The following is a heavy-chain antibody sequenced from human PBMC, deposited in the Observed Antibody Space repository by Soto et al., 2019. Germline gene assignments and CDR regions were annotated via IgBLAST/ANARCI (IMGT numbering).Heavy chain of an antibody. Sequence: EGQLLESGGGLVQPGGSLRLSCAASGFTFSSYAMTWVRQAPGKGLEWVSGITYIGGATFYADSVKGRFTISRDNSKNTLYLQMNSLRAEDTAVYYCAKVSSLYGDYAPSSGLDDFWGQGTLVTVSS. CDR3: AKVSSLYGDYAPSSGLDDF. J-gene: IGHJ4*02. D-gene: IGHD4-17*01. CDR1: GFTFSSYA. CDR2: ITYIGGAT. V-gene: IGHV3-23*01.